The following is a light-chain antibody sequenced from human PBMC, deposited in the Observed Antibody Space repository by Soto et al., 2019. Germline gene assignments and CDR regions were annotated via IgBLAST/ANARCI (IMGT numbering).Light chain of an antibody. V-gene: IGKV3-15*01. CDR1: QSVSSN. J-gene: IGKJ1*01. CDR3: QHYNNWPPWT. CDR2: GAS. Sequence: EVVMTQTPATLSVSPGERATLSCRASQSVSSNLAWYQQKPDQAPRLLIYGASTRATGIPARFSGSGSGTDFTLTISSQQSEDFAVYYCQHYNNWPPWTFGQGTKVEIK.